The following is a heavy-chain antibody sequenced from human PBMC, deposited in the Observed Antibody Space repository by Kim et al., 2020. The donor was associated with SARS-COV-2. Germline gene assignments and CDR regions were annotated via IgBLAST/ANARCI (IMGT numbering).Heavy chain of an antibody. J-gene: IGHJ5*02. Sequence: DRGDTNYAQKFQERATFTRDTSTNTAYLELSSLTSEDTALYYCASQNWFDPWGQGTLVTVSS. CDR2: DRGDT. CDR3: ASQNWFDP. V-gene: IGHV1-58*01.